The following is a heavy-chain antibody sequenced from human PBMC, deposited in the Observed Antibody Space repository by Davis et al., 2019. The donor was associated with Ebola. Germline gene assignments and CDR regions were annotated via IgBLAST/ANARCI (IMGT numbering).Heavy chain of an antibody. CDR3: AKTLSISWYNPFDS. V-gene: IGHV3-30-3*02. CDR1: GYTFTSYA. Sequence: SCKASGYTFTSYAMHWVRQAPGKGLEWVAVISYDGSNKYYADSVKGRFTISRDNSKNTLYLQMNSLRAEDTAIYYCAKTLSISWYNPFDSWGQGTLVTVSS. J-gene: IGHJ4*02. D-gene: IGHD6-13*01. CDR2: ISYDGSNK.